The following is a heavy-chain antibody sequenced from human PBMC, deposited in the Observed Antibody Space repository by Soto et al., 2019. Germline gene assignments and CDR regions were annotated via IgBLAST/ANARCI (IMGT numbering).Heavy chain of an antibody. CDR1: GFTFNTYA. CDR2: LSGSGGTT. CDR3: AKQRAGYGSGSDTYYFDF. V-gene: IGHV3-23*01. D-gene: IGHD3-10*01. J-gene: IGHJ4*02. Sequence: EVQLLESGGGLVQPGGSLRLSCSTSGFTFNTYAMNWVRQAPGKGLEWVSALSGSGGTTYYADSVRGQFTISRDNSKNTLFLQMNSLRAEDTALYYCAKQRAGYGSGSDTYYFDFWGQGTLVTVSS.